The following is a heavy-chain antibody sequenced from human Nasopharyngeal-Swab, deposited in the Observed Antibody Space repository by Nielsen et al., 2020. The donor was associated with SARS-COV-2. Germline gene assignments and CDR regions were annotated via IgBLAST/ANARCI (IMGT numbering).Heavy chain of an antibody. J-gene: IGHJ5*02. CDR3: ARGDIVLVVYAQSNWFDP. D-gene: IGHD2-8*02. V-gene: IGHV4-59*01. CDR1: GGSISSYY. Sequence: SETLSLTCTVSGGSISSYYWSWIRQPPGKGLEWIGYIYYSGSTNYNPSLKSRVTISVDTSKNQFSLKLSSVTAADTAVYYCARGDIVLVVYAQSNWFDPWGQGTLVTVSS. CDR2: IYYSGST.